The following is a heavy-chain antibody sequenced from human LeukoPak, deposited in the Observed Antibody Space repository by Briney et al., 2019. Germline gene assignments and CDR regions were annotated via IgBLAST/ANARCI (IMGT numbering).Heavy chain of an antibody. J-gene: IGHJ4*02. CDR1: GFTFRNYW. Sequence: GGSLRLSCAASGFTFRNYWMSWVRQAPGKGPEWVANIKQDGGEEYYVDSVKGRFTISRDNAKNSLSLQMNSLRAEDTAIYYCARWAGVTDYWGQGTLVTVSS. CDR2: IKQDGGEE. CDR3: ARWAGVTDY. D-gene: IGHD5-18*01. V-gene: IGHV3-7*01.